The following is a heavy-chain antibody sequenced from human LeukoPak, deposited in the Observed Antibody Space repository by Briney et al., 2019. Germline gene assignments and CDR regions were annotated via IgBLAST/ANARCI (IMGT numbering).Heavy chain of an antibody. D-gene: IGHD2-21*01. J-gene: IGHJ4*02. CDR3: ARXPRXLWWVGYYFDY. V-gene: IGHV1-2*02. Sequence: ASVTDSCTASGYTFTGYYMQWVRQAPGQGGEWMGWINTKSGGTNYAQKFQGRGTMNRDTAISTDYMELRRLRCDETAVYYWARXPRXLWWVGYYFDYWGQGTLVTVSS. CDR2: INTKSGGT. CDR1: GYTFTGYY.